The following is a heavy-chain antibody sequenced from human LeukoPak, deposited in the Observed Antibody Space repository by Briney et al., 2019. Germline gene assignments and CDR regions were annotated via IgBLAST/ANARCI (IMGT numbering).Heavy chain of an antibody. CDR1: GGSISSYY. V-gene: IGHV4-4*07. CDR2: IYTSGST. Sequence: PSETLSLTCTVSGGSISSYYWSWIRQPAGKGLEWIGRIYTSGSTNYTPSLKSRVTMSVDTTKNHFSLKLSSVTAADTAVYYCARRALDDYGDYVGWFDPWGQGTLVTVSS. D-gene: IGHD4-17*01. CDR3: ARRALDDYGDYVGWFDP. J-gene: IGHJ5*02.